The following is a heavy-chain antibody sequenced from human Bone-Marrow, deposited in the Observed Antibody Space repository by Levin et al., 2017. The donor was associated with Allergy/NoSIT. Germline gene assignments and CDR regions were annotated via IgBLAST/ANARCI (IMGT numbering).Heavy chain of an antibody. V-gene: IGHV4-59*01. CDR2: ISDSGST. Sequence: ASETLSLTCSVSGGSFSFYYWSWIRQSPGKGLEWIGYISDSGSTNYNPSLKSRVIISLDTSKNHLSLRLSSVTTADTAIYYCASVHYFGLVENWFDTWGQGTLVTVSS. J-gene: IGHJ5*02. D-gene: IGHD3-9*01. CDR1: GGSFSFYY. CDR3: ASVHYFGLVENWFDT.